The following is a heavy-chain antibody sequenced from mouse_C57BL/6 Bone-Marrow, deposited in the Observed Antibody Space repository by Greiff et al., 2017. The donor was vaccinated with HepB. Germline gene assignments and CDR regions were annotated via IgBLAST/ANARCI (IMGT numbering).Heavy chain of an antibody. D-gene: IGHD1-1*01. CDR1: GYTFTGYW. V-gene: IGHV1-9*01. J-gene: IGHJ4*01. CDR3: ASPVNITTVVEGAMDY. CDR2: ILPGSGST. Sequence: VQGVESGAELMKPGASVKLSCKATGYTFTGYWIEWVKQRPGHGLEWIGEILPGSGSTNYNEKFKGKATFTADTSSNTAYMQLSSLTTEDSAIYYCASPVNITTVVEGAMDYWGQGTSVTVSS.